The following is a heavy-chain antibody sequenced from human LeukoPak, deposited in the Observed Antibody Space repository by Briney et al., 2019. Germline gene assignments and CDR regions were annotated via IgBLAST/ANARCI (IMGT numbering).Heavy chain of an antibody. CDR3: ARGGWNYVPFDY. CDR2: INHSGST. Sequence: SETLSLTCAVYGGSFSGYYWSWIRQPPGKGLEWIGEINHSGSTNYNPSLKSRVTISVDTSKNQFSLKLSSVTAADTAVYYCARGGWNYVPFDYWGQGTLVIVSS. CDR1: GGSFSGYY. V-gene: IGHV4-34*01. D-gene: IGHD1-7*01. J-gene: IGHJ4*02.